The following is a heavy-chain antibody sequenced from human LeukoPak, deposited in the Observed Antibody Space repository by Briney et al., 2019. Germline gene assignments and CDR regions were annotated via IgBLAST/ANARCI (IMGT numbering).Heavy chain of an antibody. CDR1: GFPFSSFS. J-gene: IGHJ4*02. CDR2: ISSSSSTI. Sequence: GGSLRLSCVASGFPFSSFSINWVRQAPGKGLEWVSYISSSSSTIYYADSVKGRFTISRDNAKNSLYLQMNSLRAEDTAVYYCARSGSYYTLDYWGQGTLVTVSS. V-gene: IGHV3-48*04. CDR3: ARSGSYYTLDY. D-gene: IGHD1-26*01.